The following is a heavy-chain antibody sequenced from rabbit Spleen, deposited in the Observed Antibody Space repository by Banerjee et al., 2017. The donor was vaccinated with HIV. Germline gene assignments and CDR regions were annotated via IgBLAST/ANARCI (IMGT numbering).Heavy chain of an antibody. Sequence: LEESGGGLVKPEGSLTLTCTASGFSFSGNYWICWVRQAPGKGLEWIACIYAGSGDNTHYASWVNGRFTISKTSSTTVTLQMTSLTAADTATYFCAREVGSGDYDLWGPGTLVTVS. J-gene: IGHJ4*01. D-gene: IGHD1-1*01. CDR2: IYAGSGDNT. CDR3: AREVGSGDYDL. CDR1: GFSFSGNYW. V-gene: IGHV1S45*01.